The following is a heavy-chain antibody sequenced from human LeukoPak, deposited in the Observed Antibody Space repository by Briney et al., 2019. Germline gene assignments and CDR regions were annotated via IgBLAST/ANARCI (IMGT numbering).Heavy chain of an antibody. CDR2: IYSGGST. Sequence: GGALRLSCGASGFAFSSNYMSWGRQAPGTGLEWVSVIYSGGSTYYADPVKGRYTISRDNSKNTLYLQMNSLRAEDTAVYYCAREAAAANYFDYWGQGTLVTVSS. J-gene: IGHJ4*02. CDR1: GFAFSSNY. V-gene: IGHV3-53*01. D-gene: IGHD6-13*01. CDR3: AREAAAANYFDY.